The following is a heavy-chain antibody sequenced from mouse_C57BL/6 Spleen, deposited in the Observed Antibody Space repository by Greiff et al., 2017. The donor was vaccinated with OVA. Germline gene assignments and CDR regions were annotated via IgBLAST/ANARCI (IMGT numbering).Heavy chain of an antibody. CDR1: GFTFNTYA. D-gene: IGHD2-3*01. J-gene: IGHJ1*03. CDR2: IRSKSSNYAT. Sequence: EVHLVESGGGLVQPKGSLKLSCAASGFTFNTYAMHWVRQAPGKGLEWVARIRSKSSNYATYYADSVKDRFTISRDDSQSMLYLQMNNLKTEDTAMYYCVRGEDGYYVDWYFDVWGTGTTVTVSS. V-gene: IGHV10-3*01. CDR3: VRGEDGYYVDWYFDV.